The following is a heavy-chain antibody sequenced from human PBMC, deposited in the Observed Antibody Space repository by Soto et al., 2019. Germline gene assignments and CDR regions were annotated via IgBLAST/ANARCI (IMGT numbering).Heavy chain of an antibody. CDR3: ARGLKGFDSSGYYYYFDY. D-gene: IGHD3-22*01. J-gene: IGHJ4*02. Sequence: KPSETLSLTCAVYGGSFSGYYWSWIRQPPGKGLEWIGEINHSGSTNYNPSLKSRVTISVDTSKNQFSLKLSSVTAADTAVYYCARGLKGFDSSGYYYYFDYWGQGTLVTVSS. CDR2: INHSGST. CDR1: GGSFSGYY. V-gene: IGHV4-34*01.